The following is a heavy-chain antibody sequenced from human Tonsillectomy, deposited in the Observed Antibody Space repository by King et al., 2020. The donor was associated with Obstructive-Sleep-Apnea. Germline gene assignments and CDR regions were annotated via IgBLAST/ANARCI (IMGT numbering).Heavy chain of an antibody. D-gene: IGHD2-2*01. CDR1: GDSISSGGYY. V-gene: IGHV4-30-4*01. J-gene: IGHJ4*02. CDR2: IYYSGST. CDR3: ARGYCSSTSGYEVGVSRLFDY. Sequence: MQLQESGPGLVKPSQTLSLTCTVSGDSISSGGYYWSWIRQPPGKGLEWIGYIYYSGSTYYDPSLKSRVSISVDTSKNQFSLKLTSVTAADTAMYYCARGYCSSTSGYEVGVSRLFDYWGRGTLVTVSS.